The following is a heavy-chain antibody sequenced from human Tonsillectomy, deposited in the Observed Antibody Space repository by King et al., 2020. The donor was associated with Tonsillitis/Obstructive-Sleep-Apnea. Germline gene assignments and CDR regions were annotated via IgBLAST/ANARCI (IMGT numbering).Heavy chain of an antibody. D-gene: IGHD6-13*01. CDR3: AKELRSSVGYGMDV. CDR1: GFTFSSYA. Sequence: VQLVESGGGLVQPGGSLRLSCAASGFTFSSYAMSWVRQAPGKGLEWVSGISGSGGSTSSADSVKGRFTISRYNSKNTLYLQMNSLSAEGTAVYYCAKELRSSVGYGMDVWGQGTTVTVSS. J-gene: IGHJ6*02. V-gene: IGHV3-23*04. CDR2: ISGSGGST.